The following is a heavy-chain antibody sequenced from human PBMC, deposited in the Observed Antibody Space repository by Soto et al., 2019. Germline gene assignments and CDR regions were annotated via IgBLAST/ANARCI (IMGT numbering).Heavy chain of an antibody. J-gene: IGHJ4*02. CDR1: GGSISSSSYY. CDR3: GRLEGLATISYYFDF. D-gene: IGHD3-9*01. Sequence: SETLSLTCTVSGGSISSSSYYWGWIHQPPGKGLEWIGSIYYSGSTYYNPSLQSRVTISVDTSKNQFSLKLNSVTAADSAVYFCGRLEGLATISYYFDFWGQGALVTVSS. CDR2: IYYSGST. V-gene: IGHV4-39*01.